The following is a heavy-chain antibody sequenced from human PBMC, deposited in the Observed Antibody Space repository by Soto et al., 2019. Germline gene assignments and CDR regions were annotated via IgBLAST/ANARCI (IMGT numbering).Heavy chain of an antibody. V-gene: IGHV4-59*01. Sequence: QVQLQESGPGLVKPSETLSLTCTVSGGSISGYYWSWIRQPPGKGLEWIGYIYYSGSSNYNPSLTSRVTMSVDTSKNQFYLKLSSVTAADTAVYYCARDSEYGDSDYWGQGTLVTVSS. CDR3: ARDSEYGDSDY. J-gene: IGHJ4*02. CDR1: GGSISGYY. CDR2: IYYSGSS. D-gene: IGHD4-17*01.